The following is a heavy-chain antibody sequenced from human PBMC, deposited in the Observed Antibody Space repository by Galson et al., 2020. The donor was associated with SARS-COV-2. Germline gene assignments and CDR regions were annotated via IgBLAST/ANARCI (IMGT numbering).Heavy chain of an antibody. J-gene: IGHJ5*02. Sequence: GESPKLSCQVSGYPLPELSMHWVRQAPGKGHEWMGGFAPEDGDTSYAQKIQGRVTMTEDTSTDTAYMDLSSLRSEDTAGYYWATTTPIAVAGKLNWFDPWGQGTLVTVSS. CDR1: GYPLPELS. CDR3: ATTTPIAVAGKLNWFDP. CDR2: FAPEDGDT. D-gene: IGHD6-19*01. V-gene: IGHV1-24*01.